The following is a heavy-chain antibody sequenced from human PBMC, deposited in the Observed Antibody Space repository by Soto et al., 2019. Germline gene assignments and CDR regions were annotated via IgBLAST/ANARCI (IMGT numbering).Heavy chain of an antibody. CDR2: INPSGGST. V-gene: IGHV1-46*03. CDR1: GCTFTSYY. CDR3: ARGYCSSTSCYYERSGAFDI. Sequence: ASVKVSCKASGCTFTSYYMHWVRQAPGQGLEWMGIINPSGGSTSYAQKFQGRVTMTRDTSTSTVYMELSSLRSEDTAVYYCARGYCSSTSCYYERSGAFDIWGQGTMVTVSS. D-gene: IGHD2-2*01. J-gene: IGHJ3*02.